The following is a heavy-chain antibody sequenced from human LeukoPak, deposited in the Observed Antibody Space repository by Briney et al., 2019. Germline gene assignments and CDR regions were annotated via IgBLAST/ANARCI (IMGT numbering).Heavy chain of an antibody. V-gene: IGHV1-2*02. J-gene: IGHJ4*02. CDR2: INPNSGGT. D-gene: IGHD2-15*01. Sequence: ASVKVSCKASGYTFTGYYMHWVRQAPGQGLEWMGWINPNSGGTNYAQKFRGRVTMTRDTSISTAYMELSRLRSDDTAVYYCATLGYCSGGSCAAFDYWGQGTLVTVSS. CDR1: GYTFTGYY. CDR3: ATLGYCSGGSCAAFDY.